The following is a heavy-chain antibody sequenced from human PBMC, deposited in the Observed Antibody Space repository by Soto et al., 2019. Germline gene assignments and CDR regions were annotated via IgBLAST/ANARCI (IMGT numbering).Heavy chain of an antibody. CDR2: INHSGST. J-gene: IGHJ6*02. CDR1: GGSPSGDY. Sequence: SDTLSLTCAVDGGSPSGDYRSVIRHPPGKGLEWIGEINHSGSTNYNPSLKSRVTISVDTSKNQFSLKLSSVTAADTAVYYCARGVYCSSTTCYWGMDVWGQGTTVT. V-gene: IGHV4-34*01. D-gene: IGHD2-2*01. CDR3: ARGVYCSSTTCYWGMDV.